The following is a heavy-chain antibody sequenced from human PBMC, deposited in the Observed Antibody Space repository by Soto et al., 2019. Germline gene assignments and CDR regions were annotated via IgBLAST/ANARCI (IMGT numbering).Heavy chain of an antibody. V-gene: IGHV3-48*03. Sequence: PGGSLRLSCAAPGFTFLPYEMSWGRQAPGKGREWISYITSSGSTIHYADSGQGRFSISRDNAKKSLFLQMNSLRAEDTAVYYCVREAPCSNGVCQFDYWGRGTLVTVSS. CDR3: VREAPCSNGVCQFDY. D-gene: IGHD2-8*01. J-gene: IGHJ4*02. CDR1: GFTFLPYE. CDR2: ITSSGSTI.